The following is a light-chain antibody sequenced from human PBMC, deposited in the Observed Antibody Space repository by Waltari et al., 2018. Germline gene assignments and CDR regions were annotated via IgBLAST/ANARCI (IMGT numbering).Light chain of an antibody. Sequence: EIVMTQSPATLSVSPGERATLPCRASQSVSRNVAWYQQKPGQGPRLLIYGASIRATGVPARFSGSGFGTEFTLTISSLQSEDFVVYYCQQYNFWYTFGQGTKLEIK. CDR3: QQYNFWYT. J-gene: IGKJ2*01. CDR2: GAS. V-gene: IGKV3-15*01. CDR1: QSVSRN.